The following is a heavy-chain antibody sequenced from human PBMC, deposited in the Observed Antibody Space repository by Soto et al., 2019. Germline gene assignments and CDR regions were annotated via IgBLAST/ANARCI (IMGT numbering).Heavy chain of an antibody. D-gene: IGHD3-16*01. CDR1: GGSMSGLY. Sequence: QVQLQEAGPGLVKPSETLSITCTVSGGSMSGLYWSWIRQSPLKGLEWIGYVYSNGATNYNPSFKGRVNLSVDTSKNQFSLRLTSVTAADTAVYYWARGMDRKIGLFDLWGPGNLITVAS. CDR2: VYSNGAT. CDR3: ARGMDRKIGLFDL. V-gene: IGHV4-59*11. J-gene: IGHJ5*02.